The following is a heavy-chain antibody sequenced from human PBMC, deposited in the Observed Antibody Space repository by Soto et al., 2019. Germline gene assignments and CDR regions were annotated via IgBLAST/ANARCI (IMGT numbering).Heavy chain of an antibody. CDR2: FIPIFVSA. D-gene: IGHD3-22*01. V-gene: IGHV1-69*01. J-gene: IGHJ4*02. CDR1: GGTVSSYA. CDR3: ARDLSSDSTGFRGYDL. Sequence: QVHLAQSGAEVKKPGSSVKVSCKASGGTVSSYAITWVRQAPGKGLEWMGVFIPIFVSAHYAQKFQGRVTITADESTSTAYMELSGLRSEDTAIYYCARDLSSDSTGFRGYDLWGQGTLVTVSS.